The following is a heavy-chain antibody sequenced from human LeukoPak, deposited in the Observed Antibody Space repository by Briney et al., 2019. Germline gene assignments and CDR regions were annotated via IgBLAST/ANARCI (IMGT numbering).Heavy chain of an antibody. Sequence: GASVKVSCKASGGTFSSYAISWVRQAPGQGLEWMGGIIPIFGTANYAQKFQGRVTITADESTSTAYMELSSLRSEDTAVYYCAGADPRFSSGYFDYWGQGTLVTVSS. D-gene: IGHD4/OR15-4a*01. CDR2: IIPIFGTA. J-gene: IGHJ4*02. CDR3: AGADPRFSSGYFDY. CDR1: GGTFSSYA. V-gene: IGHV1-69*13.